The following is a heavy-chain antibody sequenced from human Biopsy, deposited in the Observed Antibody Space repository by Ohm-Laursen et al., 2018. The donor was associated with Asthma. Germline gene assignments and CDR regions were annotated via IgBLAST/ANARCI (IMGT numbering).Heavy chain of an antibody. V-gene: IGHV1-3*04. D-gene: IGHD3-9*01. CDR2: VNTGNGDT. Sequence: SSVKVSCNASGYNFISFAIHWVRQAPGQRLEWMGWVNTGNGDTKYSQKFQGRVTITRDTSASTAYMELRSLRSEDTATYYCARTYYDFLAGQVKDVFGVWGQGTMITVSS. CDR1: GYNFISFA. CDR3: ARTYYDFLAGQVKDVFGV. J-gene: IGHJ3*01.